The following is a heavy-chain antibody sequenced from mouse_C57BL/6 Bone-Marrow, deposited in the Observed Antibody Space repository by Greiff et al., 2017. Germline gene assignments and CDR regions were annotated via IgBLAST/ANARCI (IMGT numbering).Heavy chain of an antibody. Sequence: QVQLQESGAELMKPGASVKLSCQATGYTFTGYWLEWVKQRPGHGLEWIGEILPGSGSTKYNEKVKGKATFTADTSSNTAYMQLRSLTTEDSAIYYCAIRAYGSSYDYWGQGTTPTVSS. CDR1: GYTFTGYW. V-gene: IGHV1-9*01. CDR3: AIRAYGSSYDY. CDR2: ILPGSGST. J-gene: IGHJ2*01. D-gene: IGHD1-1*01.